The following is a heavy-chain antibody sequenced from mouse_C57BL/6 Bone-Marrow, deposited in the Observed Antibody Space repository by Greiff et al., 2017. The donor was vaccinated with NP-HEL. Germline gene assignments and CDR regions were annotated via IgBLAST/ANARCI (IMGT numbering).Heavy chain of an antibody. Sequence: VQLQQPGAELVKPGASVKMSCKASGYTFTSYWITWVKQRPGQGLEWIGDIYPGSGSTNYNEKFKSKATLTVDTSSSTPYMQLSSLTSEDSAVYYCARGDGYWVAMDYWGQGTSVTVSS. V-gene: IGHV1-55*01. CDR2: IYPGSGST. CDR1: GYTFTSYW. CDR3: ARGDGYWVAMDY. J-gene: IGHJ4*01. D-gene: IGHD2-3*01.